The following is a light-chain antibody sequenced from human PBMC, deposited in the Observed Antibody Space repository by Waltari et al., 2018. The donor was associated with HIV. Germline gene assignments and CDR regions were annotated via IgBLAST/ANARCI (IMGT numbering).Light chain of an antibody. CDR1: RTNTGSNN. Sequence: SILTQPSSASGTPGQRVTVSCSGSRTNTGSNNVNWYQQLPGPAPKLLIYSNNQRPSGVPDRFSGSKSGTSASLAISGLQSDDEADYYCAAWDDSLGAHYVFGTGTKVTVL. CDR3: AAWDDSLGAHYV. CDR2: SNN. J-gene: IGLJ1*01. V-gene: IGLV1-44*01.